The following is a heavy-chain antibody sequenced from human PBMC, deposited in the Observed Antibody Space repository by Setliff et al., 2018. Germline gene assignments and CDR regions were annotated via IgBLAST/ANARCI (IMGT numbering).Heavy chain of an antibody. V-gene: IGHV3-7*01. D-gene: IGHD3-3*01. J-gene: IGHJ3*02. CDR2: IKQDGSEK. CDR1: GFTFSRYW. Sequence: PGGSLRLSCAASGFTFSRYWMSWVRQAPGKGLEWVANIKQDGSEKYYVDSVKGRFTISRDNAKNSLYLQMNSLRAEDTAVYYCARSGYYDFWSGFLNDAFDIWGQGTMVTVSS. CDR3: ARSGYYDFWSGFLNDAFDI.